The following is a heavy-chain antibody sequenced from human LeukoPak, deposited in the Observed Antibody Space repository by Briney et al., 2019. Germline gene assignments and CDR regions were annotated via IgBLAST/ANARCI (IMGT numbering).Heavy chain of an antibody. J-gene: IGHJ4*02. Sequence: GGPLRLSCAASGFTHSTYWMHGLRQAPGKGVVGVARIKGDGSSTIYAASVNGRFTISRDTSKNTLYLQTSSLRAEDTAVYYCARATTAVPNLLDHWGRGTLVTVSS. CDR3: ARATTAVPNLLDH. D-gene: IGHD4-17*01. CDR2: IKGDGSST. CDR1: GFTHSTYW. V-gene: IGHV3-74*01.